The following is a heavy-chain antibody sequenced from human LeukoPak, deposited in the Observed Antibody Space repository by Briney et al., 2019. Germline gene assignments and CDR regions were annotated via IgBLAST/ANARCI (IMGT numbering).Heavy chain of an antibody. CDR1: GFTFSSYA. Sequence: GGSLRLSCAASGFTFSSYAMSWVRQAPGKGLEWVSTISSSGGSTYYADSVKGRFTISRDSSKNTLYLQMNRLRAEDAAVYYCAKAPVTTCSGAYCYPFDYWGQGTLVTVSS. CDR3: AKAPVTTCSGAYCYPFDY. J-gene: IGHJ4*02. D-gene: IGHD2-21*01. V-gene: IGHV3-23*01. CDR2: ISSSGGST.